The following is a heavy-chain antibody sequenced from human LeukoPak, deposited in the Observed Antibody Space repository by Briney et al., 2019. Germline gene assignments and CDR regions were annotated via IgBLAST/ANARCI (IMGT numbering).Heavy chain of an antibody. J-gene: IGHJ3*02. CDR1: GYTFTGYY. D-gene: IGHD6-13*01. V-gene: IGHV1-18*04. Sequence: GASVKVSCKASGYTFTGYYMHWVRQAPGQGLEWMGWISAYNGNTNYAQKLQGRVTMTTDTSTSTAYMELRSLRSDDTAVYYCARDTAAHDAFDIWGQGTMVTVSS. CDR2: ISAYNGNT. CDR3: ARDTAAHDAFDI.